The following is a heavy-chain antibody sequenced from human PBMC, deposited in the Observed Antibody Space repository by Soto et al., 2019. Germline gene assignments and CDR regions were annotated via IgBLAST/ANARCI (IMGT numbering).Heavy chain of an antibody. Sequence: EVQLLESGGGLVQPGGSLRLSCAASGFTFSSYAMSWVRQAPGKGLEWVSAISGSGGSTYYADSVKGRFTISRDNSKNTLYLQMNSLRAEDTAVYYCAKDRPDPSLYSNYVFGWFDPWGQGTLVTVSS. CDR1: GFTFSSYA. J-gene: IGHJ5*02. V-gene: IGHV3-23*01. CDR3: AKDRPDPSLYSNYVFGWFDP. D-gene: IGHD4-4*01. CDR2: ISGSGGST.